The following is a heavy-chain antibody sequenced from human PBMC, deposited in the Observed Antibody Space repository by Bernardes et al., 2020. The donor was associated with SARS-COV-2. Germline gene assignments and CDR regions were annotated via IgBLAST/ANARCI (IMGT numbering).Heavy chain of an antibody. CDR2: INPNSGGT. CDR1: GYTFPGYY. CDR3: ARLARTLVYYYYGMDV. V-gene: IGHV1-2*02. D-gene: IGHD6-13*01. Sequence: ASVKVSCKASGYTFPGYYMHWVRQAPGQGLEWMGWINPNSGGTNYAQKFQGRVTMTRDTSISTAYMELSRLRSDDTAVYYCARLARTLVYYYYGMDVWGQGTTVTVSS. J-gene: IGHJ6*02.